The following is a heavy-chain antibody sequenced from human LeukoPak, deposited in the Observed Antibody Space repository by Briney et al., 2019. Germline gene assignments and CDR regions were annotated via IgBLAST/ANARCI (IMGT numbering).Heavy chain of an antibody. J-gene: IGHJ3*02. CDR1: GVSISSGGYY. CDR3: ERDHRNHYDSSGYYRYNGFDI. D-gene: IGHD3-22*01. CDR2: IYTSRST. V-gene: IGHV4-61*02. Sequence: SETLSLTCTVSGVSISSGGYYWSWIRQPAGKGLEWIVRIYTSRSTNYNPSLQRRVTMSVDTSKNQFSLKLSSVTAADTAVYYCERDHRNHYDSSGYYRYNGFDIWGQGTMVTVSS.